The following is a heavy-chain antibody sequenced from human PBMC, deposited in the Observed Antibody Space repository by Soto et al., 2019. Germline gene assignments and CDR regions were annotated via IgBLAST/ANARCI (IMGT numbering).Heavy chain of an antibody. CDR1: GYTFTGYY. V-gene: IGHV1-2*04. Sequence: ASVKVSCKASGYTFTGYYMHWVRQAPGQGLEWMGWINPNSGGTNYAQKIQGWVTMTRDTSISTAYMELSRLRSDDTAVYYCAGSGYSYGRNYYYGMDAWGQGTTVTV. J-gene: IGHJ6*02. CDR2: INPNSGGT. D-gene: IGHD5-18*01. CDR3: AGSGYSYGRNYYYGMDA.